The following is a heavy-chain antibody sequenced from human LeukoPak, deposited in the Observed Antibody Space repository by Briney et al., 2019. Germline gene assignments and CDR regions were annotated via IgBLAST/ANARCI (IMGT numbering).Heavy chain of an antibody. D-gene: IGHD1-1*01. J-gene: IGHJ3*02. V-gene: IGHV4-59*01. CDR3: ARDPLSTNDFDI. CDR2: INYSGST. CDR1: GGSITNSY. Sequence: SETLSLTCTVSGGSITNSYWNWIRQSPGKGLEWIGYINYSGSTNYNPSLKSRVTISVDTSKNQLSLKLSSVTAADTAVYFCARDPLSTNDFDIWGQGTMVTVSS.